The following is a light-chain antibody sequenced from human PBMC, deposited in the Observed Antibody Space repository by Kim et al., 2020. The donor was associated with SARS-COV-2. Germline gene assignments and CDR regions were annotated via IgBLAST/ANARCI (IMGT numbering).Light chain of an antibody. V-gene: IGKV3-15*01. Sequence: EIVVTQSPATLSVSPGERATLSCRASQSVSSNLAWYQQKPGQAPRLLIYGASTRATGIPARFSGSGSGTEFTLTISSLQSEDFAVYYCQQYNNWPPMYTFGQGTKLEI. J-gene: IGKJ2*01. CDR3: QQYNNWPPMYT. CDR2: GAS. CDR1: QSVSSN.